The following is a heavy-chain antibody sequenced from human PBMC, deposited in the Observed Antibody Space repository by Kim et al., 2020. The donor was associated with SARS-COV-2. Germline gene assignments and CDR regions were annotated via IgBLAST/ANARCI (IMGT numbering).Heavy chain of an antibody. CDR3: ARLSGCHGASSTSCYERMGGGEIDY. CDR2: IYYSGST. CDR1: GGSISSSSYY. J-gene: IGHJ4*02. Sequence: SETLSLTCTVSGGSISSSSYYWGWIRQPPGKGLEWIGSIYYSGSTYYNPSLKSRVTISVDTSKNQFSLKLSSVTAADTAVYYCARLSGCHGASSTSCYERMGGGEIDYCGQGTLVTVSS. V-gene: IGHV4-39*01. D-gene: IGHD2-2*01.